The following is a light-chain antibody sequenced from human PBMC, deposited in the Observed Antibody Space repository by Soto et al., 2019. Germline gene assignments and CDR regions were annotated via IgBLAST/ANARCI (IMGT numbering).Light chain of an antibody. CDR2: GAS. CDR3: QQYGSSPYT. V-gene: IGKV3-20*01. Sequence: EIVLAQSPGTLSLSPGERATLSCRASQSITSSYLAWYQQKPGQAPGLLIYGASSRATGIPDRFSGSGSGTHFTLTISRLEPDDFAVYFCQQYGSSPYTFGQGTKLEIK. CDR1: QSITSSY. J-gene: IGKJ2*01.